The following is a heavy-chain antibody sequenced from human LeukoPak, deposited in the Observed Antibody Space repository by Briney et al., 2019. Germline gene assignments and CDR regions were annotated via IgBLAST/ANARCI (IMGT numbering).Heavy chain of an antibody. D-gene: IGHD3-16*01. CDR1: GFTFSSYS. J-gene: IGHJ4*02. V-gene: IGHV3-21*01. CDR3: ARDSTPWGEAGRDFDY. Sequence: GGSLRLSCAASGFTFSSYSMNWVRQAPGRGLEWVSSISSSSSYIYYADSLKGQFTISRDDAKNSLYLQMNSLRAEDTAVYYCARDSTPWGEAGRDFDYWGQGALVTVSS. CDR2: ISSSSSYI.